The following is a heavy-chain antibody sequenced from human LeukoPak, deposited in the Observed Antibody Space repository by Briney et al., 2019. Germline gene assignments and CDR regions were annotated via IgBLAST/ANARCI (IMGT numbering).Heavy chain of an antibody. CDR2: IYYSGST. J-gene: IGHJ4*02. CDR1: GGSISSSSYY. V-gene: IGHV4-39*01. CDR3: ARISALAAVDTDY. Sequence: SSETLSLTCTVSGGSISSSSYYWGWIRQPPGKGLEWIGSIYYSGSTYYNPSLKSRVTISVDTSKNQFSLKLTSVTAADTAVYYCARISALAAVDTDYWGQGTLVTVSS. D-gene: IGHD6-13*01.